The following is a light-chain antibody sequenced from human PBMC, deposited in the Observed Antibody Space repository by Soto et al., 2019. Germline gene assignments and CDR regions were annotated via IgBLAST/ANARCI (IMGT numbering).Light chain of an antibody. CDR3: QQLNSYPRA. J-gene: IGKJ4*01. V-gene: IGKV1-9*01. Sequence: DIQLTQSPSFLSASVGDRVTITCRASQGIGSYLAWYQQKPGKAPKLLIYAASTLQSGVPSRFGGSGSGTEFTLTISSLQPEEFATYYCQQLNSYPRAFGGGTKVEIK. CDR2: AAS. CDR1: QGIGSY.